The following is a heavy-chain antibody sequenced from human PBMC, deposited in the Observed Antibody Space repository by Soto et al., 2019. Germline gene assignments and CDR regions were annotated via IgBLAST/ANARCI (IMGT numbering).Heavy chain of an antibody. CDR3: ARGFPIMDV. J-gene: IGHJ6*03. CDR2: INHSGST. Sequence: SETLSLTCAVYGGSFSGYYWSWIRQPPGKGLEWIGEINHSGSTNYNPSIKSRVTISVDTSKNQFSLKLSSVTAADTAVYHCARGFPIMDVWGKGTTATVSS. V-gene: IGHV4-34*01. CDR1: GGSFSGYY.